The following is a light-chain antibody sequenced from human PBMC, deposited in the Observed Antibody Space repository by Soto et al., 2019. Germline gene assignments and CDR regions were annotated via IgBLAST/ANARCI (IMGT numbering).Light chain of an antibody. CDR2: DNN. V-gene: IGLV1-40*01. Sequence: QPVLTQPPSVSGAPGQRVTISCSGSSSNIGAGYDVHWYQQLPGTAPKLLIYDNNNRPSGVPDRFSGSKSGTSASLAITGLQAEDEANYYCQSYDSSPRVVFGGGTKVTVL. J-gene: IGLJ2*01. CDR3: QSYDSSPRVV. CDR1: SSNIGAGYD.